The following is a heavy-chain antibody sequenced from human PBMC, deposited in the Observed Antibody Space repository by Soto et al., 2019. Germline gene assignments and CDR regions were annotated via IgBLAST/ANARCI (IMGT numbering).Heavy chain of an antibody. CDR1: GGTFSSYT. CDR3: ARKGGCEDNWFDP. D-gene: IGHD2-21*01. V-gene: IGHV1-69*02. CDR2: IIPSLGIA. Sequence: QVQLVQSGAEVKKPGSSVKVSCKASGGTFSSYTISWVRQAPGQGIEWMGRIIPSLGIANYAQKFQGRVTITADKSTSTAYMELSSLRSEGKAVYYCARKGGCEDNWFDPWGEGTLVTVSS. J-gene: IGHJ5*02.